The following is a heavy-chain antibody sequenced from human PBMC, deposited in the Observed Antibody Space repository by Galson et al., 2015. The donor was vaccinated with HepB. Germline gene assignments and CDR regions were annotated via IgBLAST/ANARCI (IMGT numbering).Heavy chain of an antibody. J-gene: IGHJ3*02. V-gene: IGHV3-33*08. D-gene: IGHD6-19*01. CDR3: ARGYSSGWRGPNDAFDI. CDR1: GFTFSSYG. Sequence: SLRLSCAASGFTFSSYGMHWVRQAPGKGLEWVAVIWYDGSNKYYADSVRGRFTISRDNSKNTLYLQMNSLRAEDTAVYYCARGYSSGWRGPNDAFDIWGQGTMVTVSS. CDR2: IWYDGSNK.